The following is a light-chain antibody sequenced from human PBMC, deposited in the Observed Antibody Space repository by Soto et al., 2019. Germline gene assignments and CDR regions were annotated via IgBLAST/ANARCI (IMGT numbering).Light chain of an antibody. CDR3: QQRKYWPPLT. Sequence: ETVLTQSPATLSLSPGETATLSCRASQNVDIYVAWYQQKPGQAPRLLIYDASNRATGSPARFSGSGSGTDFTLTISSLEPEDFAVSYCQQRKYWPPLTFGQGTRLE. CDR2: DAS. V-gene: IGKV3-11*01. CDR1: QNVDIY. J-gene: IGKJ5*01.